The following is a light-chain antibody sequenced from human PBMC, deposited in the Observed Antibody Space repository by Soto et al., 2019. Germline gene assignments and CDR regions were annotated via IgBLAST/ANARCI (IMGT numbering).Light chain of an antibody. V-gene: IGKV1-39*01. CDR2: AES. J-gene: IGKJ1*01. Sequence: IQMTQSPSFLSASVGDRVTITCRASRFISNYLNWYQQKPGKAPTLLIFAESGLRSGVPSRFSGSGSGTDFTLTINSLQPEDFATYFCQQSSSTPWTFGQGTKVEIK. CDR1: RFISNY. CDR3: QQSSSTPWT.